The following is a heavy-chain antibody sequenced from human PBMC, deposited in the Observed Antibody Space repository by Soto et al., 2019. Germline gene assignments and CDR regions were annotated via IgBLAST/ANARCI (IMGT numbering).Heavy chain of an antibody. CDR2: IHYSGST. D-gene: IGHD2-15*01. J-gene: IGHJ6*02. CDR3: ARGFCSGGSCEGAVDV. V-gene: IGHV4-30-4*01. CDR1: GASFSSGFCY. Sequence: PSETLSLTCSVSGASFSSGFCYWSWIRQPPGQGLEWIGYIHYSGSTYYNPSLKSRVTISVDTSKNQFSLKLASVTAADTAVYYCARGFCSGGSCEGAVDVWGQGTTVTVSS.